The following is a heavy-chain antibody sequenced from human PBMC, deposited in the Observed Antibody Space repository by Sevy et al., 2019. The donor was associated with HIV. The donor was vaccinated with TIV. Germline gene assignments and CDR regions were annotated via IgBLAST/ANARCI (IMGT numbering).Heavy chain of an antibody. CDR2: INPNSGDT. CDR1: GYTVTAYY. V-gene: IGHV1-2*02. J-gene: IGHJ4*02. Sequence: ASVKVSCKASGYTVTAYYMHWVRQAPGQGLEWMGWINPNSGDTNYAQKFQGRVTMTRDTSISTAYMELSRLRSDDTAVYYCARDRGGGYNFAYWGQGTLVTVSS. D-gene: IGHD5-12*01. CDR3: ARDRGGGYNFAY.